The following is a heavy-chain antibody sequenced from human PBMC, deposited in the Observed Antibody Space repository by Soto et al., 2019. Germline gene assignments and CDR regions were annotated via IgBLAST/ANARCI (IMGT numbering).Heavy chain of an antibody. Sequence: SETLSLTCTVSGGTISSYYWSWIRQPPGKGLEWIGYIYYSGSTNYNPSLKSRVTISVDTSKNQFSLRLSSVTAADTAVYYCARRYGSAFDIWGQRTMVT. CDR2: IYYSGST. J-gene: IGHJ3*02. CDR1: GGTISSYY. CDR3: ARRYGSAFDI. D-gene: IGHD1-26*01. V-gene: IGHV4-59*08.